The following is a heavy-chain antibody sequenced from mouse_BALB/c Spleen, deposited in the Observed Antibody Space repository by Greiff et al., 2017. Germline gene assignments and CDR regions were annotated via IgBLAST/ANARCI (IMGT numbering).Heavy chain of an antibody. CDR1: GFTFNDSS. J-gene: IGHJ4*01. V-gene: IGHV14-3*02. CDR3: AREGGYYAMDY. Sequence: EVQLQESGAELVKPGASVKLSCTASGFTFNDSSMHWVKQSPEQGLEWIGRIDPANGNTKYDPKFQGKATITADTSSNTAYLQLSSLTSEDTAVYYCAREGGYYAMDYWGQGTSVTVSA. CDR2: IDPANGNT.